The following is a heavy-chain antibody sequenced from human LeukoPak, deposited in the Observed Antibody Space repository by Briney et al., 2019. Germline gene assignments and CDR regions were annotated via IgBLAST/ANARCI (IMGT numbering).Heavy chain of an antibody. D-gene: IGHD4-17*01. J-gene: IGHJ4*02. V-gene: IGHV4-4*08. CDR1: GGSISSYY. CDR2: IYTSGST. Sequence: PSETLSLTCTVSGGSISSYYWSWIRQPPGKGLEWIGRIYTSGSTDYDPSLKSRVTISVDTSKNQFSLKLSSVTAAETAVYYCAREREGPYGYLDYWGQGTLVTVSS. CDR3: AREREGPYGYLDY.